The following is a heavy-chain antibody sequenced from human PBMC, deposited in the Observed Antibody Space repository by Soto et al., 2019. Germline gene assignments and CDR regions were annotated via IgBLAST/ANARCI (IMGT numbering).Heavy chain of an antibody. D-gene: IGHD2-2*01. V-gene: IGHV3-21*01. Sequence: GGSLRLSCAASGFTFSSYSMNWVRQAPGKGLEWVSSISSSSYIYYADSVKGRFTISRDNAKNSLYLQMNSLRAEDTAVYYCASQVGYCSSTSCYLARYYYGMDVWGQGTTVTVSS. CDR3: ASQVGYCSSTSCYLARYYYGMDV. CDR1: GFTFSSYS. CDR2: ISSSSYI. J-gene: IGHJ6*02.